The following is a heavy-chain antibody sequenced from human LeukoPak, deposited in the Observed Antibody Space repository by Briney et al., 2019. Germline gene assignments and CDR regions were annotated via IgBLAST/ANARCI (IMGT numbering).Heavy chain of an antibody. V-gene: IGHV3-21*04. CDR1: GFTFSSYS. D-gene: IGHD4-17*01. J-gene: IGHJ4*02. CDR2: ISSSSSYI. Sequence: GGSLGLSCAASGFTFSSYSMNWVRQAPGKGLEWVSSISSSSSYIYYADSVKGRFTISRDNAKNSLYLQMNSLRAEDTAVYYCARDGDYGPFTDYWGQGTLVTVSS. CDR3: ARDGDYGPFTDY.